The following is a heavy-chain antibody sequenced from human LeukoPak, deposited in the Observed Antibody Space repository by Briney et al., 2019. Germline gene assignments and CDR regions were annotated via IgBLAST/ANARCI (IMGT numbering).Heavy chain of an antibody. CDR3: ARGRYCTNGVCYFADY. CDR2: INPNSGGT. V-gene: IGHV1-2*02. J-gene: IGHJ4*02. D-gene: IGHD2-8*01. CDR1: GYTFTGYY. Sequence: ASVKVSCKASGYTFTGYYMHWVRQAPGQGLERMGWINPNSGGTNYAQKFQGRVTMTRDTSISTAYMELSRLRSDDTAVYYCARGRYCTNGVCYFADYWGQGTLVTVS.